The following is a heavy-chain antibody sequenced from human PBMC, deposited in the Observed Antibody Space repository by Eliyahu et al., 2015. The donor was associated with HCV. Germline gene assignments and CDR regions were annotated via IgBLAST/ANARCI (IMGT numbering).Heavy chain of an antibody. Sequence: QVQLVESGGGVVQPGRSLGLSCAASEFTFXSYAXHWVRQAPGKGLXWVAVISXDGTNKYYADSVKGRFTISRDNSKNTQYLQMNSLRAEDTAVYYCARSVRCSSDTCFGYFDLWGRGTLVTVSS. J-gene: IGHJ2*01. CDR2: ISXDGTNK. D-gene: IGHD2-2*01. CDR1: EFTFXSYA. V-gene: IGHV3-30-3*01. CDR3: ARSVRCSSDTCFGYFDL.